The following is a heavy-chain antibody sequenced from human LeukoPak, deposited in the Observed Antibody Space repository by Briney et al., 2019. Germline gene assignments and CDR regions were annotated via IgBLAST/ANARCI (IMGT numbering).Heavy chain of an antibody. J-gene: IGHJ6*02. CDR2: IYSGGST. V-gene: IGHV3-66*01. Sequence: GGSLRLSCAASGFTVSSNYMSWVRQAPGKGLEWVSVIYSGGSTYYADSVKGRFTISRDNSKNTLYLQMNSLRAEDTAVYYCARDQHDYGDYEPYYGMDVWGQGTTVTVSS. D-gene: IGHD4-17*01. CDR1: GFTVSSNY. CDR3: ARDQHDYGDYEPYYGMDV.